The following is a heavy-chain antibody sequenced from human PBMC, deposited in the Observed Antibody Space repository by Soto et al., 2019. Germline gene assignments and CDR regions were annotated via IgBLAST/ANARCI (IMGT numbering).Heavy chain of an antibody. J-gene: IGHJ4*02. D-gene: IGHD5-18*01. Sequence: SETLSLTCTVSGGSVSGGSYYWTWIRQPPGKGLEWIGYIYYSGSTTYNPSLKSRVTISIDTSKNQFSLKPTSATAADTAVYYCARDIRGYSRAFDYWGQGALVTVSS. CDR3: ARDIRGYSRAFDY. CDR1: GGSVSGGSYY. V-gene: IGHV4-61*01. CDR2: IYYSGST.